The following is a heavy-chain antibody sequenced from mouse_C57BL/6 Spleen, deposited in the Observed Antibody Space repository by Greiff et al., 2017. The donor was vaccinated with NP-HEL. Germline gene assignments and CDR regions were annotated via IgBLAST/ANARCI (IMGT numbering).Heavy chain of an antibody. CDR1: GYAFSSSW. D-gene: IGHD2-4*01. J-gene: IGHJ4*01. CDR2: IYPGDGDT. CDR3: ARSRYDYDLYYAMDY. V-gene: IGHV1-82*01. Sequence: QVQLQQSGPELVKPGASVKISCKASGYAFSSSWMNWVKQRPGKGLEWIGRIYPGDGDTNYNGKFKGKATLTADKSSSTAYMQLSSLTSADSAVYFCARSRYDYDLYYAMDYWGQGTSVTVSS.